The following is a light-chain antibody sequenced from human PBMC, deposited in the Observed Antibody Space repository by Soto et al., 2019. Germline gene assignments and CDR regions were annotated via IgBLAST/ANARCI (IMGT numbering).Light chain of an antibody. CDR3: QHYGDSRT. CDR1: HSVDSTH. V-gene: IGKV3-20*01. CDR2: GAS. Sequence: EIVLTQSPGTLSLSPGERATLSCRTSHSVDSTHLAWYQQKPGQAPRLLIYGASGRATGIPDRFGGSGSGTDFTLTISRLEPEDFAVYYCQHYGDSRTFGQGNKVEVK. J-gene: IGKJ1*01.